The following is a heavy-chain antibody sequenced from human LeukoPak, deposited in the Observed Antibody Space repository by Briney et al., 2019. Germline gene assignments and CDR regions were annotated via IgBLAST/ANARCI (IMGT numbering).Heavy chain of an antibody. D-gene: IGHD2-8*02. CDR1: VHSLSRNSAA. CDR2: TYNRSKWYS. J-gene: IGHJ4*02. CDR3: RRITGHLYS. V-gene: IGHV6-1*01. Sequence: SQTLSLTCAISVHSLSRNSAAWNWIRQSPSRGLEWLGRTYNRSKWYSESAVSLKGRIIINPDTSKNQFSLQLNSVAPDTMDVDVYRRITGHLYSWAQGTLVTVSS.